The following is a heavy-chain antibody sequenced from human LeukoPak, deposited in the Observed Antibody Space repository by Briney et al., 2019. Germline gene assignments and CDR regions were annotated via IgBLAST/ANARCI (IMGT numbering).Heavy chain of an antibody. D-gene: IGHD2-21*01. CDR2: IYYSGST. V-gene: IGHV4-61*01. Sequence: SETLSLTCTVSGGSVSSGSYYWGWIRQPPGKGLEWLGYIYYSGSTNYNPSLKSRVTISVDTSKNQFSLKLSSVTAADTAVYYCAAGVVPPYYFDYWGQGTLVTVSS. CDR3: AAGVVPPYYFDY. CDR1: GGSVSSGSYY. J-gene: IGHJ4*02.